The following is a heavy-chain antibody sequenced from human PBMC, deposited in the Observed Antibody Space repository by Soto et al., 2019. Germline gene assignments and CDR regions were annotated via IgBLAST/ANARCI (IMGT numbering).Heavy chain of an antibody. J-gene: IGHJ4*02. CDR2: ISGSGGST. CDR3: AKELTFDS. CDR1: GFDIRNYA. V-gene: IGHV3-23*01. Sequence: PGVSLSLSCSASGFDIRNYAMSWVRQAPGKGLEWVSAISGSGGSTYYADSVKGRFTISRDNTKNTLYLQMNSLRAEDTAVYYSAKELTFDSWGQGTLVTVSA. D-gene: IGHD3-16*01.